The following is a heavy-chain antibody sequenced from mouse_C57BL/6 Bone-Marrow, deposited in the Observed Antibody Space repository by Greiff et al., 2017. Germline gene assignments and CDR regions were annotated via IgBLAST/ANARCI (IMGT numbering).Heavy chain of an antibody. CDR1: GYSITSGYY. Sequence: EVKLQESGPGLVKPSQSLSLTCSVTGYSITSGYYWNWIRQFPGNKLEWMGYIRSDGSNNYNPSLKNRISITRDTSKNQFFLKLNSVTTEDTATYYGARGGFGDYGSSDAMDYWGQGTSVTVSS. CDR3: ARGGFGDYGSSDAMDY. J-gene: IGHJ4*01. CDR2: IRSDGSN. V-gene: IGHV3-6*01. D-gene: IGHD1-1*01.